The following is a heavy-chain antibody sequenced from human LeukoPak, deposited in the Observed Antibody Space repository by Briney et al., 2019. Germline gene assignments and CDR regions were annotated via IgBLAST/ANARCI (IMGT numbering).Heavy chain of an antibody. CDR2: IYYSGST. J-gene: IGHJ3*02. V-gene: IGHV4-59*01. CDR3: ARGRSPQAPLPDAFDI. D-gene: IGHD3-10*01. Sequence: KPSETLSLTCTVSGGSISSYYWSWIRQPPGKGLEWIGYIYYSGSTNYNPSLKGRVTISVDTSKNQFSLKLSSVTAADTAVYYCARGRSPQAPLPDAFDIWGQGTMVTVSS. CDR1: GGSISSYY.